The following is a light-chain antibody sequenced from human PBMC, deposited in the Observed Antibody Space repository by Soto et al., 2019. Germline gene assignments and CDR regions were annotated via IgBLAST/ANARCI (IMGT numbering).Light chain of an antibody. Sequence: ESSLTQSPVTLSLSPGGRDSLSGVSSRSLTTRYLAWYRQKPGQAPRLLIYGTSSRATGIPDRFSGRGSGTDFTLTISILEPEDFSVYYCQQYHSSPRTFGQGTKVDIK. CDR2: GTS. J-gene: IGKJ1*01. V-gene: IGKV3-20*01. CDR3: QQYHSSPRT. CDR1: RSLTTRY.